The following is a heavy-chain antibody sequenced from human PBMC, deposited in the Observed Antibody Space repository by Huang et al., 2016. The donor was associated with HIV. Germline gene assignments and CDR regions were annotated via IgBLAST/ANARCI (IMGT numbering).Heavy chain of an antibody. V-gene: IGHV3-53*01. J-gene: IGHJ4*02. CDR2: IYSDDST. CDR3: AAQWELRGGVDF. CDR1: GFTVSSNY. D-gene: IGHD1-26*01. Sequence: EVQLVESGGGLIQPGGSLRLSCAASGFTVSSNYMSWVRQAPGKGPEWVSVIYSDDSTYFADSVKGRFTISRDNAKNTLYLQMNSLRAEDTAVYYCAAQWELRGGVDFWGQGTLVTVSS.